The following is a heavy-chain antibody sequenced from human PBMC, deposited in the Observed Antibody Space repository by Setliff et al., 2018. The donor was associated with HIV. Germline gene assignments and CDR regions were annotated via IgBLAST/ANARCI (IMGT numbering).Heavy chain of an antibody. J-gene: IGHJ4*02. CDR1: GFTFSSYF. Sequence: GGSLRLSCAASGFTFSSYFMHWVRQAPGKGLEYVSAINSNGGSTYYADSVKGRFTISRDNSKSTVYLQMGSLRAEDMAVYYCARVRVAAVAPYFDFWGQGALVTVSS. CDR2: INSNGGST. CDR3: ARVRVAAVAPYFDF. V-gene: IGHV3-64*02. D-gene: IGHD6-13*01.